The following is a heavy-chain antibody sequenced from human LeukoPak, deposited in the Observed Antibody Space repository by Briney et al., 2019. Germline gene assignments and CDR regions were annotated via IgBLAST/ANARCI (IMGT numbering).Heavy chain of an antibody. V-gene: IGHV3-49*04. CDR3: TRAPIAYCGGDCYSGPFDY. CDR1: GFTFGDYA. D-gene: IGHD2-21*02. Sequence: GGSLRLSCTASGFTFGDYAMSWVRQAPRKGLEWVGFIRSKAYGGTTEYAASVKGRFTISRDDSNSIAYLQMNSLKTEDTAVYYCTRAPIAYCGGDCYSGPFDYWGQGTLVTVSS. CDR2: IRSKAYGGTT. J-gene: IGHJ4*02.